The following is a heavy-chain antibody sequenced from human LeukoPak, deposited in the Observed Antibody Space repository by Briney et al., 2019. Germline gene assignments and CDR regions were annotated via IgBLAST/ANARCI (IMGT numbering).Heavy chain of an antibody. V-gene: IGHV3-23*01. J-gene: IGHJ4*02. CDR2: IDASRSDT. D-gene: IGHD1-14*01. CDR1: EFPFSIYA. CDR3: ADYRKPQGLDY. Sequence: AGGSLRLSCEVSEFPFSIYAMAWVRQAPGQGLEWVSAIDASRSDTYYTDSVKGRFTISRDNSKNTVYLQMNSLRAEDTAVYYCADYRKPQGLDYWGQGTLVTVSS.